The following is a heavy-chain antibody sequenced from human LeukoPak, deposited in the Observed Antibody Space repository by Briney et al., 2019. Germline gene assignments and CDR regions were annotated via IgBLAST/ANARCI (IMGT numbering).Heavy chain of an antibody. V-gene: IGHV3-23*01. Sequence: GGSLRLSCVASGFTFSSYVMSWVRQAPGKGLEWVSAISGSGGSTYYADSVKGRFTISRDNSKNTLYLQMNSLRAEDTAEYYCAREGYSSSSPPYEYWGRGNLVTVSS. CDR3: AREGYSSSSPPYEY. CDR1: GFTFSSYV. J-gene: IGHJ4*02. D-gene: IGHD6-6*01. CDR2: ISGSGGST.